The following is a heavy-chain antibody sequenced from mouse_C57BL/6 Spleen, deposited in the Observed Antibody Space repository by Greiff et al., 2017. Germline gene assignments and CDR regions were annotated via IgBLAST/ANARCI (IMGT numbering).Heavy chain of an antibody. CDR2: INPNNGGT. J-gene: IGHJ1*03. CDR3: ARRATVVAKDWYFDV. V-gene: IGHV1-26*01. CDR1: GYTFTDYY. D-gene: IGHD1-1*01. Sequence: EVQLQQSGPELVKPGASVKISCKASGYTFTDYYMNWVKQSPGKSLEWIGDINPNNGGTSYNQKFKGKATLTVDKSSSTAYMELRSLTSEDSAVYYCARRATVVAKDWYFDVWGTGTTVTVSS.